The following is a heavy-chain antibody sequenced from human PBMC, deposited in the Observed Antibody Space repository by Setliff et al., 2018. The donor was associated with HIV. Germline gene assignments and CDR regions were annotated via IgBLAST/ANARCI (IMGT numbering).Heavy chain of an antibody. CDR1: GGSISTYY. CDR3: ARGNTISEVVTTNWLDP. D-gene: IGHD3-3*01. V-gene: IGHV4-59*01. CDR2: IFYSGST. Sequence: SETLSLTCTVSGGSISTYYWNWIRQPPGRGPEWIGYIFYSGSTNYNPSLKSRVTISVDTSKNQFSLNLSSVTAADTAVYYCARGNTISEVVTTNWLDPWGQGTLVTVSS. J-gene: IGHJ5*02.